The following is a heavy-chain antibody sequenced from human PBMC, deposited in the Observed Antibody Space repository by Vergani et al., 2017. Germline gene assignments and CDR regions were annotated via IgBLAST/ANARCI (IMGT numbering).Heavy chain of an antibody. Sequence: EVQLLESGGGLVQPGGSLRLSCAASGFTFSSYAMSWVRQAPGKGLEWVSAISGSGGSTYYADSVKGRFTISRDNSKNTLYLQMNSLRAEDTAVYYCAKDYVKGALVTAPYYYYGMDVWGQGTTVTVSS. CDR1: GFTFSSYA. V-gene: IGHV3-23*01. CDR2: ISGSGGST. J-gene: IGHJ6*02. CDR3: AKDYVKGALVTAPYYYYGMDV. D-gene: IGHD2-21*02.